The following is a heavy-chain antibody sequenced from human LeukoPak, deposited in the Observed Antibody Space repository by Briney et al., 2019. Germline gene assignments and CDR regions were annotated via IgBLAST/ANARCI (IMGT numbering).Heavy chain of an antibody. V-gene: IGHV1-2*02. Sequence: ASVKVSCKASGYTFTGYYMHWVRQAPGQGLEWIGWINPNSGGTNYAQKFQGRVTMTRDTSISTAYMELSRLRSDDTAVYYCARYDFWSGYCDPWGQGTLVTVSS. CDR1: GYTFTGYY. D-gene: IGHD3-3*01. J-gene: IGHJ5*02. CDR2: INPNSGGT. CDR3: ARYDFWSGYCDP.